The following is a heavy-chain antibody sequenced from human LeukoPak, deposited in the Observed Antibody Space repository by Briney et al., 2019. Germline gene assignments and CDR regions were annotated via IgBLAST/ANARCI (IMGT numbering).Heavy chain of an antibody. D-gene: IGHD3-10*01. J-gene: IGHJ4*02. V-gene: IGHV4-34*01. CDR2: INHSGST. Sequence: PSETLSLTCAVYGGSFSGYYWNWIRQPPGKGLEWIGEINHSGSTNYNPSPKSRVTISVDTSKNQFSLKLSSVTAADTAVYYCARRGSGSYYNLKYYFDYWGQGTLVTVSS. CDR1: GGSFSGYY. CDR3: ARRGSGSYYNLKYYFDY.